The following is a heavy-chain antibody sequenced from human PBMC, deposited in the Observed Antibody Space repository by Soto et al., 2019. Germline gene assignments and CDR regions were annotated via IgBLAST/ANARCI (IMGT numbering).Heavy chain of an antibody. J-gene: IGHJ4*02. CDR3: ARVTYYYDSSGYYPLYYFDY. Sequence: SWVRQHPGKGLEWIGYIYYSRSTYYNPSLKSRVTISVDTSKNQFSLKLSSVTAADTAVYYCARVTYYYDSSGYYPLYYFDYWGQGALVTVSS. CDR2: IYYSRST. V-gene: IGHV4-31*02. D-gene: IGHD3-22*01.